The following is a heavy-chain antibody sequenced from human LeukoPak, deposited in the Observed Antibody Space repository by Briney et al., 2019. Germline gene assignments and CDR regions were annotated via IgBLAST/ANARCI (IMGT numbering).Heavy chain of an antibody. J-gene: IGHJ4*02. CDR3: ARARNGGFWSGYRYYFDY. Sequence: ATVKVSCKASGYTFTSYDINWVRQATGQGLEWMGWMNPNSGNTGYAQKFQGRVTMTRNTSISTAYMELSSLRSEDTAVYHCARARNGGFWSGYRYYFDYWGQGTLVTVSS. CDR1: GYTFTSYD. CDR2: MNPNSGNT. D-gene: IGHD3-3*01. V-gene: IGHV1-8*01.